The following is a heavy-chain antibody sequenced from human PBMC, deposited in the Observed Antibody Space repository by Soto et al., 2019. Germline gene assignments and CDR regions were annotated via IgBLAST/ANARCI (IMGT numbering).Heavy chain of an antibody. CDR3: VPAYSSGWYENPSEYFQH. V-gene: IGHV3-64D*08. CDR1: GFTFSSYA. Sequence: PGGSLRLSCSASGFTFSSYAMHWVRQAPGKGLEYVSAISSNGGSTYYADSVKGRFTISRDNSKNTLYLQMSSLRAEDTAVYYCVPAYSSGWYENPSEYFQHWGQGTLVTVSS. CDR2: ISSNGGST. D-gene: IGHD6-19*01. J-gene: IGHJ1*01.